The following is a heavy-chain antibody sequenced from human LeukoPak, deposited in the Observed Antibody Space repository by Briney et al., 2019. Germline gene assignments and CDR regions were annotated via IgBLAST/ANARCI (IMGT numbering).Heavy chain of an antibody. CDR1: GYTFTDYY. V-gene: IGHV1-69-2*01. Sequence: ASVKVSCKVSGYTFTDYYMHWVQQAPGKGLEWMGLVDPEDGETIYAEKFQGRGTITADTSTDTAYMELSSLRSEDTAVYYCATVDVVPAAISLGVNIWGQGTMVTVSS. J-gene: IGHJ3*02. CDR3: ATVDVVPAAISLGVNI. D-gene: IGHD2-2*01. CDR2: VDPEDGET.